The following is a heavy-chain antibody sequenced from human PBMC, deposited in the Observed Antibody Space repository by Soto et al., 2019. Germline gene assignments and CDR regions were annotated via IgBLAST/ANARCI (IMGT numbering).Heavy chain of an antibody. D-gene: IGHD1-26*01. CDR3: ARRYGGNFDY. CDR2: IYYSGST. CDR1: GGSISRYY. J-gene: IGHJ4*02. Sequence: ASETLSLTRPVFGGSISRYYSSWIRQPPGKGLEWIGYIYYSGSTNYNPSLKSRVSISVDTSKNQFSLKLSSVTAADTAVYYCARRYGGNFDYWGQGTLVTVSS. V-gene: IGHV4-59*01.